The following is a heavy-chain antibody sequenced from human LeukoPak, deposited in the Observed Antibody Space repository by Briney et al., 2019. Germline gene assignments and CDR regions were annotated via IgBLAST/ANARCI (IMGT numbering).Heavy chain of an antibody. CDR2: IYYSGST. CDR3: ARVSVDFWSGYTMLYYYYYYMDV. V-gene: IGHV4-59*11. D-gene: IGHD3-3*01. Sequence: TPSETLSLTCTVSGVSISSHYWSWIRQPPGKGLEWIGYIYYSGSTNYNPSLKSRVTISVDTSKNQFSLKLSSVTAADTAVYYCARVSVDFWSGYTMLYYYYYYMDVWGKGTTVTVSS. J-gene: IGHJ6*03. CDR1: GVSISSHY.